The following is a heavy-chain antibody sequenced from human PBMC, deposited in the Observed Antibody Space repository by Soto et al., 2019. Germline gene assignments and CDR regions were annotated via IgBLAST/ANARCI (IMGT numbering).Heavy chain of an antibody. J-gene: IGHJ5*02. V-gene: IGHV3-21*01. D-gene: IGHD3-3*01. Sequence: PGGSLRLSWAASGFTFSSYSMNWVRQAPGKGLEWVSSISSSSSYIYDADSVKGRFTISRDNANNSLYLQMNSLRAEDTAVYYCAADKAYSDFWSGYLYNWFDPWGQGALVTVSS. CDR2: ISSSSSYI. CDR1: GFTFSSYS. CDR3: AADKAYSDFWSGYLYNWFDP.